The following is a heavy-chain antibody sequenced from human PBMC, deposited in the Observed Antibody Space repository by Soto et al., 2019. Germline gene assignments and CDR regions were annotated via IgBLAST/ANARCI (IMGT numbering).Heavy chain of an antibody. CDR1: GFSLTTSGVG. D-gene: IGHD3-10*01. CDR3: AHHPYYGLGSYSFDY. Sequence: QITLKESGPTLVRPTQTLTLTCTFSGFSLTTSGVGVGCIRQHPGKALEWLAVIYWDDDKLYRSSLKSRLTITKDTSKSHVVLTMTNMDPLDTATYYCAHHPYYGLGSYSFDYWGQGTLFTDSS. CDR2: IYWDDDK. V-gene: IGHV2-5*02. J-gene: IGHJ4*02.